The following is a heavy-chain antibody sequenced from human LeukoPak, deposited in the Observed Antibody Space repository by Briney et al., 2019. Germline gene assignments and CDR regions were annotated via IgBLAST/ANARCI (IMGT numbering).Heavy chain of an antibody. CDR1: DGAIAGYS. J-gene: IGHJ5*02. CDR3: VRGPDGAGISKRFDP. D-gene: IGHD4/OR15-4a*01. Sequence: PSETLCLTCTVSDGAIAGYSWSWIRQPPGKGLEWVGSIYCSGDTNYNTSLLSRVTVSLDTSTNQFSRKLTSMTAADTAGYYCVRGPDGAGISKRFDPWGQGTLVIVSS. CDR2: IYCSGDT. V-gene: IGHV4-59*01.